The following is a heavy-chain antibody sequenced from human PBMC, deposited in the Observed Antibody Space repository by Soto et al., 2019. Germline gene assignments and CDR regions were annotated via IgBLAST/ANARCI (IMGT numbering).Heavy chain of an antibody. D-gene: IGHD3-3*01. CDR3: ARGGGVGVAGSAAFDM. CDR1: GYPVTAYY. J-gene: IGHJ3*02. V-gene: IGHV1-2*02. CDR2: INPATGAA. Sequence: QLHLVHSGAVVKKPGASVTVSCSASGYPVTAYYMHWVRQAPGRGLEWMGGINPATGAAKYTQTFQGGVPMTRDTSTSTVVMELSGLTSEDTAVFYCARGGGVGVAGSAAFDMWGQGTLVTVSS.